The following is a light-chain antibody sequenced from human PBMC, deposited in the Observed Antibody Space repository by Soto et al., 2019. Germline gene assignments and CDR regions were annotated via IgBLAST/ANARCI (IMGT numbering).Light chain of an antibody. Sequence: QSVLTQPASVSGSPGQSIAISCTGTSSDVGAYNYVSWYQQHPGKAPKLMIYDVSHRPSGASDRFSGSKSGHTASLPISGLQPEDKAFYSCPSYTSSSPYFFGPGTRFTAL. CDR3: PSYTSSSPYF. J-gene: IGLJ1*01. CDR1: SSDVGAYNY. CDR2: DVS. V-gene: IGLV2-14*01.